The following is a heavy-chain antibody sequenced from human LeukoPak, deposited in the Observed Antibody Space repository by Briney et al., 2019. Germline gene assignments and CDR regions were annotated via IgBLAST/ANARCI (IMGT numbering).Heavy chain of an antibody. CDR1: GYTFATYY. Sequence: ASVKVSFKASGYTFATYYLNWVRQAPGRGLEWMGKIDPNYGFAYYAQKFQGRVTMTRDTSTSTVYMEVNSLTSDDTAVYYCARVLAYCTDSSCPGMDVWGQGTTVTVSS. J-gene: IGHJ6*02. CDR3: ARVLAYCTDSSCPGMDV. D-gene: IGHD2-8*02. V-gene: IGHV1-46*01. CDR2: IDPNYGFA.